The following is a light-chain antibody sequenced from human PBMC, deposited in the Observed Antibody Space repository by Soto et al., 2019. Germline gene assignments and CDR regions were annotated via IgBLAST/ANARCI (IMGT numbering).Light chain of an antibody. V-gene: IGLV2-23*02. J-gene: IGLJ1*01. Sequence: QSALTQPASVSGSPGQSITISCTGTSSDVGNYNLVTWYQQHPGKAPKLMIYDVSKRPSRVSNRFSGSKSGNTASLTISGLQAEDEADYYCCSYAGSSTCVFGTGTKLTVL. CDR2: DVS. CDR1: SSDVGNYNL. CDR3: CSYAGSSTCV.